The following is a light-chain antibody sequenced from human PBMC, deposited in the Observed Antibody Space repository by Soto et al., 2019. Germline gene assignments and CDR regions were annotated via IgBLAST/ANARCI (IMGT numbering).Light chain of an antibody. V-gene: IGLV2-8*01. CDR1: SSDVGGYNY. CDR3: SSYTSSSTLVV. CDR2: EVV. J-gene: IGLJ2*01. Sequence: QSVLTQPPSASGSPGQSVTISCTGTSSDVGGYNYVSWYQQHPGAAPKLMIYEVVKRPSGVPDRFSGSKSGNTASLTVSGLQAEDESDYYCSSYTSSSTLVVFGGGTKLTVL.